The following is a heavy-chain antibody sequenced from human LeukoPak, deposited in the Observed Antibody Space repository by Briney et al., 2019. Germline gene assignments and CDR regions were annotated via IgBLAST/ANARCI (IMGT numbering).Heavy chain of an antibody. D-gene: IGHD3-16*01. CDR3: AKTFPWNTGGALSSGVPDY. J-gene: IGHJ4*02. CDR2: ISGSGGST. CDR1: GFTFSSYA. Sequence: PGGSLRLSCAASGFTFSSYAMSWVRQAPGKGLEWVSAISGSGGSTYYADSVKGRFTISRDNSKNTLYLQMNSLRAEDTAVYYCAKTFPWNTGGALSSGVPDYWGQGTLVTVSS. V-gene: IGHV3-23*01.